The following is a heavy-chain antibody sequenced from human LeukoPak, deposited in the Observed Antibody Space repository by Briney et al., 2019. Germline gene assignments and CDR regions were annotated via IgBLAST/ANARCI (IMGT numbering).Heavy chain of an antibody. Sequence: SQTLSLTCTVSGGSITSGSYYWSWIRQPPEKGLEWIGYISYAGSTNYNPSLKSRVTISVDTSKNQFSLKLSSVTAADTAVYYCARVRWLQPYFFDYWGQGNLVTVSS. CDR1: GGSITSGSYY. V-gene: IGHV4-61*01. J-gene: IGHJ4*02. D-gene: IGHD5-24*01. CDR3: ARVRWLQPYFFDY. CDR2: ISYAGST.